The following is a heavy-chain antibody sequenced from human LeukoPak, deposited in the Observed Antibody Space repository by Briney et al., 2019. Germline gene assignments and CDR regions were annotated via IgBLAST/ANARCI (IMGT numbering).Heavy chain of an antibody. D-gene: IGHD2-21*02. J-gene: IGHJ5*02. CDR3: AREYCGGDCYSPGDWFDP. CDR2: IYYSGST. CDR1: GGSISSYY. V-gene: IGHV4-59*12. Sequence: SETLSLTCTVSGGSISSYYWSWIRQPPGKGLEWIGYIYYSGSTNYNPSLKSRVTISVDTSKNQFSLKLSSVTAADTAVYYCAREYCGGDCYSPGDWFDPWGQGTLVTVSS.